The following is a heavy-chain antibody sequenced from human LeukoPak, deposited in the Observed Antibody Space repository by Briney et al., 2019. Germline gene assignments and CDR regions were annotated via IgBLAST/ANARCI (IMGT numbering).Heavy chain of an antibody. D-gene: IGHD3-16*01. Sequence: PGGSLRLSCAASGFTVSSNYMSRVRQAPGKGLEWVSVIYSGGSTYYADSVKGRFTISRDNSKNTLYLQMNSLRAEDTAVYYCARAHLGLFDYWGQGTLVTVSS. V-gene: IGHV3-66*01. CDR3: ARAHLGLFDY. J-gene: IGHJ4*02. CDR2: IYSGGST. CDR1: GFTVSSNY.